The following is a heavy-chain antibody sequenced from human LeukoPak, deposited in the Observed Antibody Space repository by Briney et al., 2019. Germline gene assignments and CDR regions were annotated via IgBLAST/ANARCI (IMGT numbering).Heavy chain of an antibody. CDR3: ARVPPQDCWSGYYGGMDV. CDR1: GGSISSYY. J-gene: IGHJ6*02. Sequence: SETLSLTCTVSGGSISSYYWSWIRQPPGKGLEWIRYIYYSGSTNYNPSLKSRVAISVDTSKNQFSLKLSSVTAADTAVYYCARVPPQDCWSGYYGGMDVWGQGTTVNVSS. V-gene: IGHV4-59*01. D-gene: IGHD3-3*01. CDR2: IYYSGST.